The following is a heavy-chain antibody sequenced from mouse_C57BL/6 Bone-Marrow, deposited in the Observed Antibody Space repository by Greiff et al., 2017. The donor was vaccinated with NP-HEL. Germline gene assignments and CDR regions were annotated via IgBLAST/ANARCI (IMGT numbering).Heavy chain of an antibody. Sequence: VQLKESGAELVRPGTSVKVSCKASGYAFTNYLIEWVKQRPGQGLEWIGVINPGSGGTNYNEKFKGKATLTADKSSSTAYMQLSSLTSEDSAVYFCARNPYGSSYFDYWGQGTTLTVSS. CDR2: INPGSGGT. CDR3: ARNPYGSSYFDY. J-gene: IGHJ2*01. V-gene: IGHV1-54*01. D-gene: IGHD1-1*01. CDR1: GYAFTNYL.